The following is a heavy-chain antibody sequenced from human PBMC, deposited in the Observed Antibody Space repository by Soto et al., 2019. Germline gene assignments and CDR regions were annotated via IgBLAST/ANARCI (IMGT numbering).Heavy chain of an antibody. CDR1: GYIFTSYW. CDR3: ARPQSSGWFWFAR. Sequence: VEALKSSWKGCGYIFTSYWTGSVRQMPGKRLEWMGIIYPGDSDTRYSPSFQGQVTISADKSISTAYLQWSSLKASDTAMYYCARPQSSGWFWFARRGHGTLVPVSS. D-gene: IGHD6-19*01. V-gene: IGHV5-51*01. CDR2: IYPGDSDT. J-gene: IGHJ5*02.